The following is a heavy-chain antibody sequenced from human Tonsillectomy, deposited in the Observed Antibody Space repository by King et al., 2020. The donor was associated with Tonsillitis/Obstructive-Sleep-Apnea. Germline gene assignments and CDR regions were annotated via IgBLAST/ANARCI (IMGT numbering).Heavy chain of an antibody. CDR2: INHGGST. V-gene: IGHV4-34*01. CDR3: ARGTTETAFDV. D-gene: IGHD4-17*01. J-gene: IGHJ3*01. CDR1: GGSFSGYY. Sequence: VQLPQWGAGLLKPSENLSLTCAVYGGSFSGYYWTWIRQSPGKGLEWIGEINHGGSTNDNPSLKSRVTISVDTSKNQLSLKVRSVTAADTAVYYCARGTTETAFDVWGQGTLVTVSS.